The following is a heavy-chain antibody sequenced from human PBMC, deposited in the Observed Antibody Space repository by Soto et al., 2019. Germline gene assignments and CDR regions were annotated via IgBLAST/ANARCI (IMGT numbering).Heavy chain of an antibody. D-gene: IGHD2-21*02. CDR1: GFTCSSYS. CDR2: ISSSSSTI. Sequence: GGFLRVACAAAGFTCSSYSRNWVRQAPGKGLEWVSYISSSSSTIYYADSVKGRFTISRDNAKNSLYLQMNSLRDEDTAVYYCARAPPTAILYYYYYGMDVWGQATTVTVSS. V-gene: IGHV3-48*02. CDR3: ARAPPTAILYYYYYGMDV. J-gene: IGHJ6*02.